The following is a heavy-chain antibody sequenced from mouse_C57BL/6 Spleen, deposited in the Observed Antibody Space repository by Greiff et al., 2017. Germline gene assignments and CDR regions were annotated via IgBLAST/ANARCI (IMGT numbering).Heavy chain of an antibody. D-gene: IGHD4-1*01. CDR3: AGPGAGTWFAD. V-gene: IGHV5-17*01. Sequence: EVQLVESGGGLVKPGGSLTLSCAASGFTFSDYGMHWVRQAPEKGLEWVAYISRGSSTIYYADTVKGRFTISRDNAKNTLFLQMTSLRSEDTAMYYCAGPGAGTWFADWGQGTLVTVSA. CDR1: GFTFSDYG. J-gene: IGHJ3*01. CDR2: ISRGSSTI.